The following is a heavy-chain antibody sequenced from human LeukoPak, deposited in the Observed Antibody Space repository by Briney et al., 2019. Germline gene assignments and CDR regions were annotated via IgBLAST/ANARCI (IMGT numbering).Heavy chain of an antibody. Sequence: ASVKVSCKASGYTFTGYYMHWVGQAPGQGLEWMGRINPNSGGTNYAQKFQGRVTMTRDTSISTAYMELSRLRSDDTAVYYCARVVGCSGGSCYSANDYWGQGTLVTVSS. D-gene: IGHD2-15*01. CDR3: ARVVGCSGGSCYSANDY. CDR2: INPNSGGT. J-gene: IGHJ4*02. CDR1: GYTFTGYY. V-gene: IGHV1-2*06.